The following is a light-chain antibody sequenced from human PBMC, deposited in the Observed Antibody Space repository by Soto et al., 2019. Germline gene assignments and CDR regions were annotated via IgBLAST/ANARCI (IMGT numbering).Light chain of an antibody. V-gene: IGKV3D-15*01. J-gene: IGKJ2*01. CDR3: QHYSSWPPYT. CDR2: GAS. Sequence: IVMTHCPDTLSVSPGDRAALFFMTSQSVSSDLAWYQQKPGQPPRLLIYGASTRATGIPARFSGSGSGKEFTLTISSLQSQDFAVYYCQHYSSWPPYTFGQGTKVDIK. CDR1: QSVSSD.